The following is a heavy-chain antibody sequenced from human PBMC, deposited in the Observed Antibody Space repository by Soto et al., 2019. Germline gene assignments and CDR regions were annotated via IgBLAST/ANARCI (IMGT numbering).Heavy chain of an antibody. CDR3: ARLRIATNNYKWFDP. CDR1: GYAFPNYW. J-gene: IGHJ5*02. Sequence: PGESLKISCKGSGYAFPNYWIGGLRQMPGKGLEWMGMVYPADSETRYSPSFEGQVTFSADRSTNTAYVQWSRLKAADTAVYYCARLRIATNNYKWFDPWGQGTLVTVSS. D-gene: IGHD2-21*01. CDR2: VYPADSET. V-gene: IGHV5-51*01.